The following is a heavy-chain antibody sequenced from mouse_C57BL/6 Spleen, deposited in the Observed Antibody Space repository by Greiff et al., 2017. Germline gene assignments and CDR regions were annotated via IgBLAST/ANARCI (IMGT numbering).Heavy chain of an antibody. CDR2: INYDGSST. CDR1: GFTFSDYY. CDR3: ARAKLGDYAMDY. Sequence: EVQLQESEGGLVQPGSSMKLSCTASGFTFSDYYMAWVRQVPEKGLEWVANINYDGSSTYYLDSLKSRFIISRDNAKNILYLQMSSLKSEDTATYYCARAKLGDYAMDYWGQGTSVTVSS. D-gene: IGHD4-1*01. V-gene: IGHV5-16*01. J-gene: IGHJ4*01.